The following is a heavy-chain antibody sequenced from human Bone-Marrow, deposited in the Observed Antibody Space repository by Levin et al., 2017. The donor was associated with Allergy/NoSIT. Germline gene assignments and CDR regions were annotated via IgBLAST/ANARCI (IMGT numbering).Heavy chain of an antibody. CDR3: ARALRYCSSASCYSYFDY. CDR1: KFTFSTYW. D-gene: IGHD2-2*02. J-gene: IGHJ4*02. V-gene: IGHV3-7*04. Sequence: HSGGSLRLSCVASKFTFSTYWMSWVRQAPGKGLEWVANINQDGSEKYYVDSLKGRFTISRDNAKNSLSLHMNNLRAEDTAVYYCARALRYCSSASCYSYFDYWGQGTLVTVSS. CDR2: INQDGSEK.